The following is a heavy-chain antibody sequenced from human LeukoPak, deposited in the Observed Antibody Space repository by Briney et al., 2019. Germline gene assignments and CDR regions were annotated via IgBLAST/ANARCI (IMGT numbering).Heavy chain of an antibody. D-gene: IGHD6-13*01. CDR3: ARAGYSSSWYVGASDY. CDR2: ISYDGSNK. CDR1: GFTFSSYA. V-gene: IGHV3-30-3*01. J-gene: IGHJ4*02. Sequence: GSLRLSCAASGFTFSSYAMHWVRQAPGKGLEWVAVISYDGSNKYYADSVKGRFTISRDNSKNTLYLQMNSLRAEDTAVYYCARAGYSSSWYVGASDYWGQGTLVTVSS.